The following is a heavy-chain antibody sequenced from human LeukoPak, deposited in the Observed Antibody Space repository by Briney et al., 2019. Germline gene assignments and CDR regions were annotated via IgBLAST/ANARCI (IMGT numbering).Heavy chain of an antibody. Sequence: PGGSLRLSCAASGFTFSSYEMNWVRQAPGKGLEWISYIISSGNTIYYADSVKGRFTISRDNAKNSLFLQMNSLRAEDTAVYYCARYCSGGSCYSGMDVWGQGTTVTVSS. CDR2: IISSGNTI. CDR1: GFTFSSYE. V-gene: IGHV3-48*03. J-gene: IGHJ6*02. CDR3: ARYCSGGSCYSGMDV. D-gene: IGHD2-15*01.